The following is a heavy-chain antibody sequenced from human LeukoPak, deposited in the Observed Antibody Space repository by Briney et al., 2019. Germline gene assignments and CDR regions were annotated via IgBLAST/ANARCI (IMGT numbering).Heavy chain of an antibody. Sequence: SETLSLTCTVSGGSISSSSYYWGWIRQPPGKGLEWIGYIYYSGSTNYNPSLKSRVTISVDTSKKQFSLKLNSVTAADTAVYYCAREEGYRPFDYWGQGILVTVSS. J-gene: IGHJ4*02. D-gene: IGHD3-16*02. CDR3: AREEGYRPFDY. V-gene: IGHV4-61*05. CDR2: IYYSGST. CDR1: GGSISSSSYY.